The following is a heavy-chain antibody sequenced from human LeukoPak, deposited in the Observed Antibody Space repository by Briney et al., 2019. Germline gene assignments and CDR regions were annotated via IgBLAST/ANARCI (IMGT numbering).Heavy chain of an antibody. V-gene: IGHV3-74*01. D-gene: IGHD3-16*02. Sequence: GGSLRLSCAASGFTFSSYWMHWVRQAPGKGLVWVSRINSDGSSTSYADSVKGRFTISRDNSKNTVYLQMNSLRVEDTAVYYCAKSLYGGCDYWGQGTVVTVSS. CDR1: GFTFSSYW. J-gene: IGHJ4*02. CDR2: INSDGSST. CDR3: AKSLYGGCDY.